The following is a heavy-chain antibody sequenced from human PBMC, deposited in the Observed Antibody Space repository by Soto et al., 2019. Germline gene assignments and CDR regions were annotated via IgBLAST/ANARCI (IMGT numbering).Heavy chain of an antibody. Sequence: QVQLVQSGAEVKKPGSSVKVSCKASGGTFSSYAISWVRQAPGQGLEWMGGIIPIFGTANYAQKFQGRVTITADESTSTAYMELSSLRSEETAVFYCARGYCSGGSCYGDPAEYFQHWGQGTLVTVSS. J-gene: IGHJ1*01. CDR2: IIPIFGTA. CDR1: GGTFSSYA. D-gene: IGHD2-15*01. V-gene: IGHV1-69*01. CDR3: ARGYCSGGSCYGDPAEYFQH.